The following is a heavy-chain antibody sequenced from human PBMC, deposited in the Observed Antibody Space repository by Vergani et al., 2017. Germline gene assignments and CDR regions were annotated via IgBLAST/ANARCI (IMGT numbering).Heavy chain of an antibody. CDR1: GFSVSTSGMC. V-gene: IGHV2-70*04. Sequence: QVTLKESGPALVKPTQTLTLTCTFSGFSVSTSGMCVSWIRQPPGKALEWLARIDWDDDKFYSTSLKTRLTISKDTSKNQVVLTMTNMDPVDTATYYCARSSNWGSTGFDYWGQGTLVTVSS. CDR2: IDWDDDK. CDR3: ARSSNWGSTGFDY. J-gene: IGHJ4*02. D-gene: IGHD7-27*01.